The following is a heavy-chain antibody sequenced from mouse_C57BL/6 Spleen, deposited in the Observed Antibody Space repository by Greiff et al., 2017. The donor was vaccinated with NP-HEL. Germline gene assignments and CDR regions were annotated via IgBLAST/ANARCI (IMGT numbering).Heavy chain of an antibody. J-gene: IGHJ2*01. CDR3: ARREDVDLVFDY. V-gene: IGHV1-81*01. Sequence: VKLMESGAELARPGASVKLSCKASGYTFTSYGLSWVKQSTGQGLEWIGEIYPRSGNTYYNAKFKGKATLTADKSSSTAYMELRSLTSEDSAVYFCARREDVDLVFDYGGQGTTLTVSS. CDR2: IYPRSGNT. CDR1: GYTFTSYG.